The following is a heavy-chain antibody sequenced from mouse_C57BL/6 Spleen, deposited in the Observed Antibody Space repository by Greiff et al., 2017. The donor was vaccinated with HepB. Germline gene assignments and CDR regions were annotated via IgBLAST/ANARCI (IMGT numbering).Heavy chain of an antibody. CDR1: GYTFTDYY. Sequence: EVQLQQSGPELVKPGASVKISCKASGYTFTDYYMNWVKQSHGKSLEWIGDINPNNGGTSYNQKFKGKATLTVDKSSSTAYMELRSLTSEDSAVYYCARSLNWSWFAYWGQGTLVTVSA. J-gene: IGHJ3*01. D-gene: IGHD4-1*01. V-gene: IGHV1-26*01. CDR2: INPNNGGT. CDR3: ARSLNWSWFAY.